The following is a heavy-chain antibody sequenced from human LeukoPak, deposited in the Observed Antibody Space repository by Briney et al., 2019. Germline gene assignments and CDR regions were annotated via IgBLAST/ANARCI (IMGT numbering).Heavy chain of an antibody. D-gene: IGHD2-2*01. CDR1: GFTFNKAW. Sequence: GGSLRLSCAASGFTFNKAWMSWVRQAPGKGLEWVGRIKSKTDGATTDYAAPVKGRFIISRDDSKNTLYLQMNSLRAEDTAVYYCAKTGYCSSTSCDFDYWGQGTLVTVSS. CDR3: AKTGYCSSTSCDFDY. CDR2: IKSKTDGATT. J-gene: IGHJ4*02. V-gene: IGHV3-15*01.